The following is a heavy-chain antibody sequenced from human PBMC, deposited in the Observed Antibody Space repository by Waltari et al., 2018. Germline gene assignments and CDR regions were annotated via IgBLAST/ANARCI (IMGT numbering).Heavy chain of an antibody. CDR2: IIPIFGTA. J-gene: IGHJ5*02. V-gene: IGHV1-69*13. CDR1: GGTFSSYA. Sequence: QVQLVQSGAEVKKPGSSVKVSCKASGGTFSSYAISWVRQAPGQGLEWMGRIIPIFGTANYAQKFQGRVTITADKSTSTAYMELSSLRSEDTAVYYCARAPTPYYDFWSGYYNDWFDPWGQGTLVTVSS. D-gene: IGHD3-3*01. CDR3: ARAPTPYYDFWSGYYNDWFDP.